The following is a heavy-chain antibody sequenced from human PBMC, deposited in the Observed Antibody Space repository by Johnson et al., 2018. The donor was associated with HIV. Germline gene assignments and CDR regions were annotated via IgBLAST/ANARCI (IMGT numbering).Heavy chain of an antibody. CDR2: ISGSGGST. D-gene: IGHD5-24*01. CDR3: AKDREFRVTREGVAFDI. CDR1: GFTFSSYA. Sequence: VQLVESGGGLVQPGGSLRLSCAASGFTFSSYAMTWVRQAPGKGLEWVSTISGSGGSTYYIDSVKGRFTISRDSSKNTLYLQMNSLRAEDTALYYCAKDREFRVTREGVAFDIWGQGTMVTVSS. V-gene: IGHV3-23*04. J-gene: IGHJ3*02.